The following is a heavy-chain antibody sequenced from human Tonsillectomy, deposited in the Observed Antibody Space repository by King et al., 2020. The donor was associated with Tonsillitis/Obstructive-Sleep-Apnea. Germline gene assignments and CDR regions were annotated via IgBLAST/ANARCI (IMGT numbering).Heavy chain of an antibody. CDR3: AREVAGILDYFDY. CDR1: GYTFTGYY. J-gene: IGHJ4*02. V-gene: IGHV1-2*05. CDR2: INPNSGGT. Sequence: VQLVESGAEVKKPGASVKVSCKASGYTFTGYYMHWVRQAPGQGLEWMGRINPNSGGTNYAQKFQGRVTMTRDTSISTAYMELSRLRSDDTVVYYCAREVAGILDYFDYWGQGTLDTVSS. D-gene: IGHD6-19*01.